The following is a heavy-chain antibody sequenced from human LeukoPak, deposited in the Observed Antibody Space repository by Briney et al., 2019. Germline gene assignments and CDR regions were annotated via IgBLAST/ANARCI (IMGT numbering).Heavy chain of an antibody. J-gene: IGHJ4*02. CDR1: GGSISSSTYF. CDR3: ARDLVECGGDCYSFYFDY. Sequence: PSETLSLTCTVSGGSISSSTYFWGWIRQPPGKGLEWIGRIYTSGSTNYNPSLKGRVTMSVDTSKNQFSLKLSSVTAADTAVYYCARDLVECGGDCYSFYFDYWGQGTLVTVSS. V-gene: IGHV4-39*07. D-gene: IGHD2-21*02. CDR2: IYTSGST.